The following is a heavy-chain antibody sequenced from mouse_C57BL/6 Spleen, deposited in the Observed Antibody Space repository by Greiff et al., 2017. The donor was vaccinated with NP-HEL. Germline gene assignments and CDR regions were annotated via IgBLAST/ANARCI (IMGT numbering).Heavy chain of an antibody. CDR1: GYTFTDYN. V-gene: IGHV1-22*01. CDR2: INPNNGGT. Sequence: EVQLQESGPELVKPGASVKMSCKASGYTFTDYNMHWVKQSHGKSLEWIGYINPNNGGTSYNQKFKGKATLTVNKSSSTAYMELRSLTSEDSAVYYCAREDYFRNYFDYWGQGTTLTVSS. CDR3: AREDYFRNYFDY. J-gene: IGHJ2*01. D-gene: IGHD2-14*01.